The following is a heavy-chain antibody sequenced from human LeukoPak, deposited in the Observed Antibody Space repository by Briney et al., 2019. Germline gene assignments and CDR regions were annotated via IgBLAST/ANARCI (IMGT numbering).Heavy chain of an antibody. J-gene: IGHJ4*02. Sequence: SETLSLTCTVSGGSLSSSSYYWGWIRQPPGKGLEWIGEIYRGVSTNYDPSLKNRVTISIDKSKNQFSLKLSFVTAADTAVYYCARVGDYALKDWGQGTLVTVSS. CDR3: ARVGDYALKD. CDR1: GGSLSSSSYY. CDR2: IYRGVST. D-gene: IGHD3-16*01. V-gene: IGHV4-61*05.